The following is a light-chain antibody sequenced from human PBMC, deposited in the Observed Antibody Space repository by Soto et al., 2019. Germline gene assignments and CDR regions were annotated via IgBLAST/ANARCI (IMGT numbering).Light chain of an antibody. CDR1: QSVASH. J-gene: IGKJ5*01. V-gene: IGKV3-15*01. Sequence: EIVMTQSPATLSVSPGEIATLFCSASQSVASHLAWYQQKPGQAPRLLIFGASVRATGIPARFSGSGSGTEFVLTIDSLQSEDFAVYYCHQYNDWPSITFGQGTRLEIK. CDR2: GAS. CDR3: HQYNDWPSIT.